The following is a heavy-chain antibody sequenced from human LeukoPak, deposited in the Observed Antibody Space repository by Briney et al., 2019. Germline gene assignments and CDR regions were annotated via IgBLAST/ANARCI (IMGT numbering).Heavy chain of an antibody. CDR1: AGSSSSSSYY. CDR2: IYYSGST. Sequence: PSETLSLTCTVSAGSSSSSSYYWGWIRQPPGQGLEWIGSIYYSGSTYYNPSLKSRVTISVDTSKNQFSLKLSSVTAADTAVYYCADQPHCSGGSCYSEAFDYWGQGTLVTVSS. CDR3: ADQPHCSGGSCYSEAFDY. J-gene: IGHJ4*02. V-gene: IGHV4-39*01. D-gene: IGHD2-15*01.